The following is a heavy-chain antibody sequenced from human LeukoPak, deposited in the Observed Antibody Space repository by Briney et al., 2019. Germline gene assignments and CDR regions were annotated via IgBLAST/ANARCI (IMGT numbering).Heavy chain of an antibody. D-gene: IGHD2-15*01. V-gene: IGHV3-21*01. CDR1: GFTFSTYS. CDR2: ISSSSSHM. Sequence: GGSLRLSCAASGFTFSTYSMNWVRQAPGKGLEWVSSISSSSSHMYYADSLKGRFTISRDNAKNSLYLQMNSLRAEDTAVYYCARDEIGRSVNWGQGTMVTVSS. CDR3: ARDEIGRSVN. J-gene: IGHJ3*01.